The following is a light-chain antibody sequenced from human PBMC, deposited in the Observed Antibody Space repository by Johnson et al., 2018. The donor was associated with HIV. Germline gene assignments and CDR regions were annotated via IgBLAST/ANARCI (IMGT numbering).Light chain of an antibody. CDR3: ATWDNSLSAGRNV. CDR1: SSTIGNNY. V-gene: IGLV1-51*01. CDR2: DNN. J-gene: IGLJ1*01. Sequence: QSVLTQPPSVSAAPGQKVTISCSGSSSTIGNNYVSWYQQLPGRAPKLLIYDNNKRPSGIPDRFSGSKSGTSATLGITGLQTGDEAEYYCATWDNSLSAGRNVFGTGTKVTVL.